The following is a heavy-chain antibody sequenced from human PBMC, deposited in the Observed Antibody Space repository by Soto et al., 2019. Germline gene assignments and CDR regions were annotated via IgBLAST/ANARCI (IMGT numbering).Heavy chain of an antibody. Sequence: GGSLRLSCTASGFTFSSYGMHWVRQAPGKGLEWVAVISYDGSNKYYADPVKGRFTISRDNSKNTLYLQMNSMRAEDTAVYYCAKDLGDYYYYYRMDVWGQGSTVTVSS. V-gene: IGHV3-30*18. D-gene: IGHD4-17*01. CDR2: ISYDGSNK. CDR1: GFTFSSYG. CDR3: AKDLGDYYYYYRMDV. J-gene: IGHJ6*02.